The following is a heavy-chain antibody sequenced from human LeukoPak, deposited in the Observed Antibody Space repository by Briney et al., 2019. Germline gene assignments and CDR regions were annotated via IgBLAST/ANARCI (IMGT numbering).Heavy chain of an antibody. D-gene: IGHD3-3*01. CDR2: IYYSGST. CDR3: ARHEGSVLRFLEPNHGWFDP. Sequence: PSQTLSPTCTVSGGSISSSSYYWGWIRQPPGKGLEWIGSIYYSGSTYYNPSLKSRVTISVDTSKNQFSLKLSSVTAADTAVYYCARHEGSVLRFLEPNHGWFDPWGQGTLVTVSS. J-gene: IGHJ5*02. CDR1: GGSISSSSYY. V-gene: IGHV4-39*01.